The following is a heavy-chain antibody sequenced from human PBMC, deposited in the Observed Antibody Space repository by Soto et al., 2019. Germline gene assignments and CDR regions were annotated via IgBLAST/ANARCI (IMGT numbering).Heavy chain of an antibody. D-gene: IGHD5-18*01. J-gene: IGHJ4*02. CDR1: GGPLSGINW. CDR2: IYHTGTT. CDR3: ARDRGALSYGYDY. V-gene: IGHV4-4*02. Sequence: SETLSLTCAVSGGPLSGINWWSWVRQAPGKGLEWIGEIYHTGTTNYNPSLKSRVTISVDKSKHQFSLKLNSVTAADTAVYYCARDRGALSYGYDYWGQGTLVTVSS.